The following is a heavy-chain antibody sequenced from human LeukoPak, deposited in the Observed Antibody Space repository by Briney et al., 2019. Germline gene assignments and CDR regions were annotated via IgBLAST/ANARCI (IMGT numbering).Heavy chain of an antibody. D-gene: IGHD3-10*01. Sequence: ASVKVSCKASGYTFTGYYMHWVRETPGQRLEWMGWINPNRGGTNYVQKFESRVTMTRDTSISTAYMELSRLRSDDTAVYYCARGPLWFGESVYGMDVWGQGTTVTVSS. J-gene: IGHJ6*02. CDR1: GYTFTGYY. V-gene: IGHV1-2*02. CDR2: INPNRGGT. CDR3: ARGPLWFGESVYGMDV.